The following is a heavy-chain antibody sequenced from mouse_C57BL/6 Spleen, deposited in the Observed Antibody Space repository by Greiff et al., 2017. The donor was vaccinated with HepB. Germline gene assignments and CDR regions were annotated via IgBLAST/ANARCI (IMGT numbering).Heavy chain of an antibody. V-gene: IGHV1-50*01. CDR3: ARDDGNYDY. J-gene: IGHJ2*01. D-gene: IGHD2-1*01. Sequence: QVQLQQPGAELVKPGASVKLSCKASGYTFTSYWMQWVKPRPGQGLEWIGEIDPSDSYTNYNQKFKGKATLTVDTSSSTAYMQLSSLTSEDSAVYYCARDDGNYDYWGQGTTLTVSS. CDR1: GYTFTSYW. CDR2: IDPSDSYT.